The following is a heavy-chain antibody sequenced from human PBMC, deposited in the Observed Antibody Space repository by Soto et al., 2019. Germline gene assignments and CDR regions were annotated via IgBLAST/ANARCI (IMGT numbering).Heavy chain of an antibody. J-gene: IGHJ6*02. V-gene: IGHV1-2*02. CDR2: INPYNGAT. Sequence: ASVKVSCKASGYTFTDYHVHWVRQAPGQGLEWMGWINPYNGATNYAQKFQGRVSLTRDTSINTAHLELNSLKSDDTAMYYCATTSGQYSSAWQNLDVWGQGTTVTVSS. CDR3: ATTSGQYSSAWQNLDV. D-gene: IGHD6-19*01. CDR1: GYTFTDYH.